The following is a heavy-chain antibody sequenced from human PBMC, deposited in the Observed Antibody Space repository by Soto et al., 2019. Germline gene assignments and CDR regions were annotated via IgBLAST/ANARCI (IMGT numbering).Heavy chain of an antibody. J-gene: IGHJ4*02. CDR1: GFTFSSLS. D-gene: IGHD3-10*01. Sequence: EVQLVESGGGSVQPGGSLRLSCAVSGFTFSSLSMQWVRQAPGEGLVWVSRINTDGSSTSYADSVKGRFTISRDNAKNTLYLQMNSLRVEDTAMYYCAKRGVDTFGLSYWGQGTQVTVSS. CDR3: AKRGVDTFGLSY. V-gene: IGHV3-74*01. CDR2: INTDGSST.